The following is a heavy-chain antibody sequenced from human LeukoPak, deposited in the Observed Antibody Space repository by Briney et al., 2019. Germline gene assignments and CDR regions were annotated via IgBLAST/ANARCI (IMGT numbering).Heavy chain of an antibody. CDR2: IYSGGDT. CDR1: GFTVSYNY. Sequence: PGGSLRLSCAASGFTVSYNYMSWVRQAPGKGLEWVSVIYSGGDTFYADSVKGRFTISRDNSKNTLYLQMNSLRAEDTAVYYCARMYSGTYFDYWGQGTLVTVSS. CDR3: ARMYSGTYFDY. V-gene: IGHV3-53*01. J-gene: IGHJ4*02. D-gene: IGHD1-26*01.